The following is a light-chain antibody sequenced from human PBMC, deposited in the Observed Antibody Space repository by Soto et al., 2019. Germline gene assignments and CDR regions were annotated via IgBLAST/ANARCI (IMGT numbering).Light chain of an antibody. Sequence: QSALTQPASVSGSPGQSITISCTGTTSDVGDYNYVSWYQQHPSKVPKLLIYEVSNRPSGVSYRFSGSKSGNTASLTISGLQAEDEASYYCFSYTTSSAPYVFGTGTKVTVL. J-gene: IGLJ1*01. V-gene: IGLV2-14*01. CDR3: FSYTTSSAPYV. CDR1: TSDVGDYNY. CDR2: EVS.